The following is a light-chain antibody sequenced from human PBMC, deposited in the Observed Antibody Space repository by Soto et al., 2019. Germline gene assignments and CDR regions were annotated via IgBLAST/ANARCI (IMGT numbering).Light chain of an antibody. CDR3: QPYGLPGFFT. J-gene: IGKJ3*01. CDR1: QSVANNF. Sequence: ESVLTQSPGTLSLSPGERATLSCRASQSVANNFLAWYQQKPGQAPRLLISGASSRATGISDRFSGSGSGTDFTLTISTLEHEDFAVYYGQPYGLPGFFTFGPQTKV. V-gene: IGKV3-20*01. CDR2: GAS.